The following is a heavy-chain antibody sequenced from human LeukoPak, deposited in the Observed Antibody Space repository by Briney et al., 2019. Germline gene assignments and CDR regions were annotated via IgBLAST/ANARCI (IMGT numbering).Heavy chain of an antibody. CDR2: MRYDGSNK. J-gene: IGHJ5*02. D-gene: IGHD2/OR15-2a*01. V-gene: IGHV3-30*02. Sequence: PGGSLRLSRAASGFTFSSYGMHWVRQAPGKGLEWVAFMRYDGSNKYYADSVKGRFTISRDNSKNTLYLQMNSLRAEDTAVYYCAKDLRDNYLSLGSWFDPWGQGTLVTVSS. CDR3: AKDLRDNYLSLGSWFDP. CDR1: GFTFSSYG.